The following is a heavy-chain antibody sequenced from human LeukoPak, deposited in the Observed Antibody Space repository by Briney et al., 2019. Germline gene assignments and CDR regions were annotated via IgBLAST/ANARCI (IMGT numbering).Heavy chain of an antibody. CDR1: GFTFSDYY. J-gene: IGHJ3*02. V-gene: IGHV3-11*05. Sequence: GGSLRLSCAASGFTFSDYYMSWIRQAPGKGLEWVSYTSSSSSYTNYADSVKGRFTISRDNAKNSLYLQMNSLRAEDTAVYYCARGGDILTGPDAFDIWGQGTMVTVSS. D-gene: IGHD3-9*01. CDR2: TSSSSSYT. CDR3: ARGGDILTGPDAFDI.